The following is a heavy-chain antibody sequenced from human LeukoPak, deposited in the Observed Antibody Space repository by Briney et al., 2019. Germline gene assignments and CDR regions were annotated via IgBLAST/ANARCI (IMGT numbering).Heavy chain of an antibody. CDR2: IYHSGST. J-gene: IGHJ3*02. CDR1: GGSISSSNW. V-gene: IGHV4-4*02. CDR3: ARRSSGELGGAFDI. D-gene: IGHD1-26*01. Sequence: SGTLSLTCAVSGGSISSSNWWSWVRQPPGKGLEWIGEIYHSGSTNYNPSLKSRVTISVDKSKNQFSLKLSSVTAADTAVYYCARRSSGELGGAFDIWGQGTMVTVSS.